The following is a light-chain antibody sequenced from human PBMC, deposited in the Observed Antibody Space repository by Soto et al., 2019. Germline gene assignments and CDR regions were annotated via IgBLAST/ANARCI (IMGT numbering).Light chain of an antibody. V-gene: IGLV4-60*03. CDR1: SGHSSYI. CDR3: ETWDSITHVV. CDR2: LEGSGSY. J-gene: IGLJ2*01. Sequence: QSVLTQSSYASASLGSSVKLTCTLSSGHSSYIIAWHQQQPGKAPRYLMKLEGSGSYNKGSGVPDRFSGSSSGADRYLTISNLESEDEADYYCETWDSITHVVFGGGTKVTVL.